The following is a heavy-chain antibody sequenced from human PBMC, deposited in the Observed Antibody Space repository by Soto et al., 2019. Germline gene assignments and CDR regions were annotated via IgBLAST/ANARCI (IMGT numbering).Heavy chain of an antibody. CDR2: ISYDGSNK. CDR1: GFTFSSYG. Sequence: GGSLRLSCAASGFTFSSYGMHWVRQAPGKGLEWVAVISYDGSNKYYADSVKGRFTISRDNSKNTLYLQMNSLRAEDTAVYYCAKDFDRMVMGLTFDYWGQGTLVTVSS. J-gene: IGHJ4*02. D-gene: IGHD5-18*01. V-gene: IGHV3-30*18. CDR3: AKDFDRMVMGLTFDY.